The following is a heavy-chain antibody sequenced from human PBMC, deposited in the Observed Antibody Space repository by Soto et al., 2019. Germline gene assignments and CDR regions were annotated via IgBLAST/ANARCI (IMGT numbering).Heavy chain of an antibody. CDR3: ARHAGLAPKEVDY. CDR1: GYSFTSYW. CDR2: IDPSDSYT. J-gene: IGHJ4*02. Sequence: PGESLKISCKGSGYSFTSYWISWVRQMPGKGLEWMGRIDPSDSYTNYSPSFQGHVTISADKSISTAYLQWSSLKASDTAMYYCARHAGLAPKEVDYWGQGTLVTVSS. D-gene: IGHD6-13*01. V-gene: IGHV5-10-1*01.